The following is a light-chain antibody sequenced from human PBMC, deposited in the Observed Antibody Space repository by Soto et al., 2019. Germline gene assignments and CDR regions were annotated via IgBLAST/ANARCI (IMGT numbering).Light chain of an antibody. V-gene: IGKV3-15*01. CDR3: QQYKNWSPIT. CDR2: GAS. J-gene: IGKJ5*01. Sequence: EIVMTQSPATLSVSPGGRVTLSCRASQSISNNLAWYQQRPGQAPRLLIYGASTRATGIPARFSGSGSGTEFALTISSLQSEDSAVYYCQQYKNWSPITFGQGTRLEIK. CDR1: QSISNN.